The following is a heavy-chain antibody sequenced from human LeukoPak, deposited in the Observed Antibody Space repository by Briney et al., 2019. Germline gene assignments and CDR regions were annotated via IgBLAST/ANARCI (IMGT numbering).Heavy chain of an antibody. J-gene: IGHJ3*02. Sequence: GSPRLSCAASGFTFSSSEMNWVRQAPRKGLEWVSYIGSSDTTVHYADSVEGRFTISRDNAKNSLYLQMNSLRAEDTAIYYCARLTVTTKDAFDIWGQATLVIVSS. CDR2: IGSSDTTV. CDR3: ARLTVTTKDAFDI. CDR1: GFTFSSSE. D-gene: IGHD4-17*01. V-gene: IGHV3-48*03.